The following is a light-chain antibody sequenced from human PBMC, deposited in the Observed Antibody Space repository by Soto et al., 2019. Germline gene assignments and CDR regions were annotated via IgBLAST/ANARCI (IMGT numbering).Light chain of an antibody. J-gene: IGLJ1*01. Sequence: QSALTQPASVSGSPGQSITISCTGTGSDIADYNFVSWYQQHPGKAPKLIIHDVSIRPSGISSRFSGSKSANTASLIISGLQAEDEAEYYCNSFSPSGLYVFGPGTKLTVL. CDR2: DVS. CDR1: GSDIADYNF. V-gene: IGLV2-14*03. CDR3: NSFSPSGLYV.